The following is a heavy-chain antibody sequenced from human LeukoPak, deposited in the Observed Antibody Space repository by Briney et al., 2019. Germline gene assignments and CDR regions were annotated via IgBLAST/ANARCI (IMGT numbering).Heavy chain of an antibody. J-gene: IGHJ1*01. CDR3: AKGQKLLFYYGYFQH. CDR2: ISGSGGST. CDR1: GFTFSSYA. V-gene: IGHV3-23*01. D-gene: IGHD3-10*01. Sequence: GGSLRLSCAASGFTFSSYAMSWVRQAPGKGLEWVSAISGSGGSTYYADSAKGRFTISRDNSKNTLYLQMNSLRAEDTAVYYCAKGQKLLFYYGYFQHWGQGTLVTVSS.